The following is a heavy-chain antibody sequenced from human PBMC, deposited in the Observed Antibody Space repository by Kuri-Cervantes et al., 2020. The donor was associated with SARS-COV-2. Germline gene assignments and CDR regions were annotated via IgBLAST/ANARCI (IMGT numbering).Heavy chain of an antibody. Sequence: GESLKISCAASGSTVSSNYMSWVRQAPGKGLEWVSAISGSGGSTYYADSVKGRFTISRDNSKNTLYLQMNSLRAEDTAVYYCAGTVQLERRTGNDAFDIWGQGTMVTVSS. CDR3: AGTVQLERRTGNDAFDI. J-gene: IGHJ3*02. CDR2: ISGSGGST. D-gene: IGHD1-1*01. CDR1: GSTVSSNY. V-gene: IGHV3-23*01.